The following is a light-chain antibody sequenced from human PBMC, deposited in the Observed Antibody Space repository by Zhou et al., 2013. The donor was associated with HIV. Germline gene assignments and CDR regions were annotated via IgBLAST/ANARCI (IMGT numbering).Light chain of an antibody. J-gene: IGKJ2*01. CDR1: QSLVYSDGNTY. V-gene: IGKV2-30*01. CDR3: MQGTQWPPT. Sequence: DVVMTHSPLSLSVPLGQPASMSCTSSQSLVYSDGNTYLNWYHQTPGQSPRRLIFKASKRDSGVPERFSASGSGSNFTLVIATVESEDVGTYFCMQGTQWPPTFGQGTKLDI. CDR2: KAS.